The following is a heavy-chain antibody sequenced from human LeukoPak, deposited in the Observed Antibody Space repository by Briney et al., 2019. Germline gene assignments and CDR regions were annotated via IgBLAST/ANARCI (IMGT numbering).Heavy chain of an antibody. J-gene: IGHJ4*02. D-gene: IGHD2-15*01. CDR3: ARGSSDGGGSCELDY. V-gene: IGHV4-34*01. Sequence: SGTLSLTCAVYGGSFSGYYWSWIRQPPGKGLEWIGEINHSGSTNYNPSLKSRVTISVDTSKNQFSLKLSSVTAADTAVYYCARGSSDGGGSCELDYWGQGTLVTVSS. CDR1: GGSFSGYY. CDR2: INHSGST.